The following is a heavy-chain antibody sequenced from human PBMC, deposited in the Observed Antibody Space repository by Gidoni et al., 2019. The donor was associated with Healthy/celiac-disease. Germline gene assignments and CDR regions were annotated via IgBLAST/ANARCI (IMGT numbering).Heavy chain of an antibody. CDR3: ARLPSGEGYFDY. D-gene: IGHD6-19*01. V-gene: IGHV1-46*01. CDR1: GYTFTSYY. J-gene: IGHJ4*02. CDR2: INPSGGST. Sequence: QVQLVQSGAEVKKPGASVKVSCKASGYTFTSYYMHWVRQAPGQGLEWRGIINPSGGSTSYAQKFQGRVTMTRDTSTSTVYMELSSLRSEDTAVYYCARLPSGEGYFDYWGQGTLVTVSS.